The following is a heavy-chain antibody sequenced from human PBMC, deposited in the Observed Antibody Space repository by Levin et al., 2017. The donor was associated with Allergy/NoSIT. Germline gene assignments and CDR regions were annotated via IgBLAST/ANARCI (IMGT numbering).Heavy chain of an antibody. CDR2: INPNSGGT. CDR3: ARPRYRTKDWYFDL. D-gene: IGHD1-14*01. J-gene: IGHJ2*01. CDR1: GYTFTGYY. Sequence: GASVKVSCKASGYTFTGYYMHWVRQAPGQGLEWMGWINPNSGGTNYAQKFQGRVTMTRDTSISTAYMELSRLRSDDTAVYYCARPRYRTKDWYFDLWGRGTLVTVSS. V-gene: IGHV1-2*02.